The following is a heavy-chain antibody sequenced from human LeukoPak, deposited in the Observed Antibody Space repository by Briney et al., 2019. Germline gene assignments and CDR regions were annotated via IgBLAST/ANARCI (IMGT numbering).Heavy chain of an antibody. CDR2: LSMRGTT. V-gene: IGHV4-59*01. CDR3: TRNRGYYVNDY. D-gene: IGHD1-26*01. Sequence: SETLFLTCTVSGASIRSSFWNWIRQPPGRGLEWIGYLSMRGTTNYNPSLKSRVTISADTSENQFSLKVSSVTAADTAVYYCTRNRGYYVNDYWGQGILVTVSS. J-gene: IGHJ4*02. CDR1: GASIRSSF.